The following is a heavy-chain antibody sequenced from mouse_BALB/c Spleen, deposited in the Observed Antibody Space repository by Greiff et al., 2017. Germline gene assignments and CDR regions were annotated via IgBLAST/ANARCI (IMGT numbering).Heavy chain of an antibody. D-gene: IGHD5-1-1*01. V-gene: IGHV5-17*02. CDR3: ARDWKDTAMDY. CDR2: ISSGSSTI. CDR1: GFTFSSFG. J-gene: IGHJ4*01. Sequence: DVQLVESGGGLVQPGGSRKLSCAASGFTFSSFGMHWVRQAPEKGLEWVAYISSGSSTIYYADTVKGRFTISRDNPKNTLFLQMTSLRSEDTAMYYCARDWKDTAMDYWGQGTSVTVSS.